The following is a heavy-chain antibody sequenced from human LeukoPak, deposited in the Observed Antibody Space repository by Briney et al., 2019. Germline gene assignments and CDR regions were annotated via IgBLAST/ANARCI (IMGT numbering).Heavy chain of an antibody. Sequence: SETLSLTCSVSSGSISSYYWSWIRQPPGKGLEWIGYIYYTGRTDYNPSLKSRVTMSVDTSKNQFSLKLSSVTAADTAVYYCARTPLGVVIIRDAFDIWGQGTMVTVSS. D-gene: IGHD3-3*01. CDR1: SGSISSYY. CDR3: ARTPLGVVIIRDAFDI. V-gene: IGHV4-59*12. J-gene: IGHJ3*02. CDR2: IYYTGRT.